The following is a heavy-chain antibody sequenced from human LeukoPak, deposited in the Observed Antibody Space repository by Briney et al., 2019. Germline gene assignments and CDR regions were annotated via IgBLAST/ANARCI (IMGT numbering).Heavy chain of an antibody. Sequence: PGGPLRLSCVASGFTFDDYAMHWVRQAPGKGLEWVAGVSWNSRNNMGYADSVKGRFTISRDNAKNSVYLQMNSLRSEDTALYYCVKDIASVVYCSGGTCYFDYWGQGTLVIVSS. D-gene: IGHD2-15*01. J-gene: IGHJ4*02. CDR3: VKDIASVVYCSGGTCYFDY. CDR2: VSWNSRNNM. CDR1: GFTFDDYA. V-gene: IGHV3-9*01.